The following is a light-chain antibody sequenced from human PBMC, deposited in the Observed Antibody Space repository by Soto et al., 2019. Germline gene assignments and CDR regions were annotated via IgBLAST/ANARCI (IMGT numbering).Light chain of an antibody. CDR2: DVS. J-gene: IGLJ2*01. V-gene: IGLV2-14*01. Sequence: QSALNQPASVSGSPGQSITISCTGTSSDVGGYNYVSWYQQHPVKAPKLMIYDVSNRPSGVCNRFSGSKSGNTASLTISGLQAEDEADYYCSSYTSSSTRVFGGGTKLTVL. CDR3: SSYTSSSTRV. CDR1: SSDVGGYNY.